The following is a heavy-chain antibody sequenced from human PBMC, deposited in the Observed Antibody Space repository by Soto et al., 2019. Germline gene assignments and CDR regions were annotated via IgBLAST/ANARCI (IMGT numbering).Heavy chain of an antibody. Sequence: QITLKESGPTLVKPTQPLTLTCTFSGFSLSTSGVGVGWIRQPPGKALEWLALIYLDDVKRYSPPLKSKLTITKDTSKNQGVLTMSNMDPVDTATYYCAHRVGSNPFRYWGQGTLVTVSS. CDR2: IYLDDVK. J-gene: IGHJ4*02. CDR1: GFSLSTSGVG. CDR3: AHRVGSNPFRY. V-gene: IGHV2-5*02. D-gene: IGHD3-10*01.